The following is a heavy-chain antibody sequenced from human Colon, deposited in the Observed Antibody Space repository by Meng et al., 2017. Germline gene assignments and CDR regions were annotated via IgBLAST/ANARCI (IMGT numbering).Heavy chain of an antibody. V-gene: IGHV4-39*01. CDR1: CGSISSSSYY. J-gene: IGHJ5*02. Sequence: QLQLQESGPGLVKPSETLSLTCTVSCGSISSSSYYWGWIRQPPGKGLEWIGTIYYSGSTYYNPSLKSRVTISVDTSKNQFSLKLSSVTAADTAVYYCARHTVIMLRGVTPTNWFDPWGQGTLVTVSS. CDR2: IYYSGST. D-gene: IGHD3-10*01. CDR3: ARHTVIMLRGVTPTNWFDP.